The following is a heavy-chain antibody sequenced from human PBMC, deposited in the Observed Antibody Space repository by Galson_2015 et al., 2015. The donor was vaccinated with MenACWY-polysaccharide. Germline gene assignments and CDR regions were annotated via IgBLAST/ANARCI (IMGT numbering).Heavy chain of an antibody. CDR1: GATFSSYA. CDR2: ISGSGRST. J-gene: IGHJ4*01. CDR3: AKDLGGGSEYNYGPLGLY. D-gene: IGHD5-18*01. Sequence: SLRLSCAAPGATFSSYAFSWVRQAPGKGLEWVATISGSGRSTFYADSVQGRFLLSRDNPKNTLPLQMNSLRAEDTAVYYCAKDLGGGSEYNYGPLGLYWGQGTQVTVSS. V-gene: IGHV3-23*01.